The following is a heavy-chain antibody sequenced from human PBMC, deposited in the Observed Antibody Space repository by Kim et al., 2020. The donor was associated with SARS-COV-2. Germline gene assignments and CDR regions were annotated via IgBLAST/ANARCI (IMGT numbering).Heavy chain of an antibody. CDR1: GFTFSSYG. V-gene: IGHV3-33*01. D-gene: IGHD6-19*01. Sequence: GGSLRLSCAXSGFTFSSYGMHWVRQAPGKGLEWVAVIWYDGSNKYYADSVKGRFTTSRDNSKNTLYLQMNSLRAEDTAVYYCARGGKIAVAGTNYYYGMDVWGQGTTVTVSS. J-gene: IGHJ6*02. CDR2: IWYDGSNK. CDR3: ARGGKIAVAGTNYYYGMDV.